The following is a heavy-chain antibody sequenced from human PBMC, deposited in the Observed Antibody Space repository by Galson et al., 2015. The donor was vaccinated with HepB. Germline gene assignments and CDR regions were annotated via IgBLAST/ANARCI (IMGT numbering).Heavy chain of an antibody. Sequence: PALVKPTQTLTLTCTVSGFSLSNARMGVSWIRQPPGKALEWLAHIFSNDEKSYSTSLKSRLTISKDTSKSQVVLTMTNMDPVDTATYYCARIFEYYYDRGWYFDLWGRGTLVTVSS. D-gene: IGHD3-22*01. CDR3: ARIFEYYYDRGWYFDL. J-gene: IGHJ2*01. CDR2: IFSNDEK. CDR1: GFSLSNARMG. V-gene: IGHV2-26*01.